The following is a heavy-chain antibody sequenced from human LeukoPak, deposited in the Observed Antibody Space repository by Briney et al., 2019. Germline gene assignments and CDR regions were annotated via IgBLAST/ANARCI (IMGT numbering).Heavy chain of an antibody. Sequence: ASVKVSCKASGYTFTGYYMHWVRQAPGQGLEWMGWINHNSGGTNYAQRFQGRVTMTRDTSISTAYMELSRLRSDDTAVYYCAREGGYFIWFGPTHDAFDIWGQGTMVTVSS. J-gene: IGHJ3*02. D-gene: IGHD3-10*01. V-gene: IGHV1-2*02. CDR3: AREGGYFIWFGPTHDAFDI. CDR1: GYTFTGYY. CDR2: INHNSGGT.